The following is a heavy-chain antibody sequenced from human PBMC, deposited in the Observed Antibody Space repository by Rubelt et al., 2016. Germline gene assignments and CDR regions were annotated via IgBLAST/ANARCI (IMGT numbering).Heavy chain of an antibody. CDR1: GGSFSGYY. CDR2: INHSGST. Sequence: QVQLQQWGAGLLKPSETLSLTCAVYGGSFSGYYWSWIRQPPGMGLEWIGEINHSGSTNYNPSLKSRVTISVDTSKNQFPLKLSPVTAADTATYYCERDSLTQLKGVPLESWGQGTPVSVSS. CDR3: ERDSLTQLKGVPLES. D-gene: IGHD1-1*01. V-gene: IGHV4-34*01. J-gene: IGHJ4*02.